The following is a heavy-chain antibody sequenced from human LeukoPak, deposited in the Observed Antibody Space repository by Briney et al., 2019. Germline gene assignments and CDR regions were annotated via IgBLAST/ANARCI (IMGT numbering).Heavy chain of an antibody. CDR3: ARARRSGSYRGYYYMDV. Sequence: ASVKVSCKASGGTFSSYAISWVRQATGQGLEWMGWMNPNSGNTGYAQKFQGRVTMTRNTSISTAYMELSSLRSEDTAVYYCARARRSGSYRGYYYMDVWGKGTAVTISS. CDR1: GGTFSSYA. J-gene: IGHJ6*03. V-gene: IGHV1-8*02. D-gene: IGHD3-10*01. CDR2: MNPNSGNT.